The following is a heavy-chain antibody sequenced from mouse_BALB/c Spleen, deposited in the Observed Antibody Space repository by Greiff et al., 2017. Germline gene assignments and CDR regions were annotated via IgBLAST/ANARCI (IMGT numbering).Heavy chain of an antibody. J-gene: IGHJ1*01. V-gene: IGHV5-6*01. CDR3: ARVYYGYDGGYWYFDV. Sequence: EVQLVESGGDLVKPGGSLKLSCAASGFTFSSYGMSWVRQTPDKRLEWVATISSGGSYTYYPDSVKGRFTISRDNAKNTLYLQMSSLKSEDTAMYYCARVYYGYDGGYWYFDVWGAGTTVTVSS. CDR2: ISSGGSYT. CDR1: GFTFSSYG. D-gene: IGHD2-2*01.